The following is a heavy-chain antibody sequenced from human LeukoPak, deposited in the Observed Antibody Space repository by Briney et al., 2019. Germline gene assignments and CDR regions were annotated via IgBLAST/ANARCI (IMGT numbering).Heavy chain of an antibody. CDR2: IYYSGST. J-gene: IGHJ4*02. CDR3: ARGGGSYPFDY. D-gene: IGHD1-26*01. Sequence: SETLSLTCTVSGGSISFYWSWIRQPPGKGLEWIGYIYYSGSTNYNPSLKSRVTISVKTSKNQFSLKLSSVTAADTAVYYCARGGGSYPFDYWGQGTLVTVSS. CDR1: GGSISFY. V-gene: IGHV4-59*12.